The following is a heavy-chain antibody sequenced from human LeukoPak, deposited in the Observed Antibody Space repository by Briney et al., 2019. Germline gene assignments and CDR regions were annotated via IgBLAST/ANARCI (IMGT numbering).Heavy chain of an antibody. D-gene: IGHD6-6*01. CDR2: IYRSGST. V-gene: IGHV4-38-2*02. J-gene: IGHJ4*02. CDR3: ARGLLAARYLDY. Sequence: PSETLSLTCIVSGYSISSGYYWGWIRQSPGKGLEWIGTIYRSGSTYSNPSLRGRVTISVDTSKNQFSLKLSSVTAADTAVYYCARGLLAARYLDYRGQGTLVTVSS. CDR1: GYSISSGYY.